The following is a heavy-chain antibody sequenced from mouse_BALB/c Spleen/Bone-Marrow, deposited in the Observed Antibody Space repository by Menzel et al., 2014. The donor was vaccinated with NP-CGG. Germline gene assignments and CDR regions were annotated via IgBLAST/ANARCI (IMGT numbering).Heavy chain of an antibody. CDR1: GYTFTDYC. CDR3: ARKKYGPTGENY. D-gene: IGHD1-1*02. CDR2: INPSTGYP. V-gene: IGHV1-7*01. Sequence: VQGVESGAELAKPGASVKMSCKASGYTFTDYCMHWVKRRPGQGLEGIGYINPSTGYPEYNQKFKDKATLTADKSSSTAYMQLSGLTSEDSAVYYCARKKYGPTGENYWGQTTTLTDSS. J-gene: IGHJ2*01.